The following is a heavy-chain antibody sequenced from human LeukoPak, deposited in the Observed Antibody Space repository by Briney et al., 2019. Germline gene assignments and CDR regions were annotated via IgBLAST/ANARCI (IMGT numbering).Heavy chain of an antibody. V-gene: IGHV3-23*01. D-gene: IGHD2-15*01. CDR3: AKDLRYCSGGSCSNWGRFDY. CDR2: ISGSGGST. CDR1: GFTVSSNY. J-gene: IGHJ4*02. Sequence: GGSLRLSCAASGFTVSSNYMSWVRQAPGKGLEWVSAISGSGGSTYYADSVKGRFTISRDNSKNTLYLQMNSLRAEDTAVYYCAKDLRYCSGGSCSNWGRFDYWGQGTLVTVSS.